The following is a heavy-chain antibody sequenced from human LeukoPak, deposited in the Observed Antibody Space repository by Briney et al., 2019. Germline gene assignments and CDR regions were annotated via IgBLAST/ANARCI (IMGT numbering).Heavy chain of an antibody. V-gene: IGHV5-51*01. CDR2: IYPGDSDS. J-gene: IGHJ5*02. CDR1: GYSFTSYW. CDR3: ARLHGTNWFDP. Sequence: GVSLKISCKGSGYSFTSYWIGWVRQTPGKGLEWMGIIYPGDSDSRYSPSFQGQVTISADKSISTAYLQWRSLKASDTAMYYCARLHGTNWFDPWGQGTLVTVSS.